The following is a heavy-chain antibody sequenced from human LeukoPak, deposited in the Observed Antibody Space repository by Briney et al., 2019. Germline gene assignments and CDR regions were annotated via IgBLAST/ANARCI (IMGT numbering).Heavy chain of an antibody. V-gene: IGHV1-18*01. J-gene: IGHJ5*02. CDR1: GGTFSRYA. CDR3: ARDRFDP. Sequence: ASVKVSCKASGGTFSRYAVIWVRQAPGQGLEWMGWISAYNGNTNYAQKLQGRVTMTTDTSTSTAYMELRSLRSDDTAVYYCARDRFDPWGQGTLVTVSS. CDR2: ISAYNGNT.